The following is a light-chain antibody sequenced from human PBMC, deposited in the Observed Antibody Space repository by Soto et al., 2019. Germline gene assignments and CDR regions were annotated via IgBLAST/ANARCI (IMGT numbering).Light chain of an antibody. Sequence: EIVMTQSPSTLSVSPGERATLSCRASQSVNSNLAWYQQKPGQAPRLLIYGASTRDTGIPARFSGSGSGTDFIFTISSLQSEDFAVYYCQQYNDLPPWTFGQGTKVEIK. J-gene: IGKJ1*01. CDR1: QSVNSN. CDR2: GAS. V-gene: IGKV3-15*01. CDR3: QQYNDLPPWT.